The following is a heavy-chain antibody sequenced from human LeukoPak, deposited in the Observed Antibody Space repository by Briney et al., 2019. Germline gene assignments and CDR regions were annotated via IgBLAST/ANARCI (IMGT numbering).Heavy chain of an antibody. CDR3: ARRRYYVLGY. J-gene: IGHJ4*02. Sequence: SGTLSLTCTVSGYSISSGYYWGWIRQPPGKGLEWIGSIYHSGSTYYNPSLKSRVTISVDTSKNQFSLKLSSVTAADTAVYYCARRRYYVLGYWGQGTLVTVSS. CDR1: GYSISSGYY. CDR2: IYHSGST. V-gene: IGHV4-38-2*02. D-gene: IGHD2/OR15-2a*01.